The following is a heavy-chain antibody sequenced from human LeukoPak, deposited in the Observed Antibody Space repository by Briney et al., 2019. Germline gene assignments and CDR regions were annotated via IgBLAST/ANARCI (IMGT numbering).Heavy chain of an antibody. V-gene: IGHV3-48*03. J-gene: IGHJ6*03. Sequence: GGSLRLSCAASGFTFSSYEMNWVRQAPGKGLEWVSYISSSGSTIYYADSVKGRFTISRDNSKNTVYLQMNSLRAEDTAVYYCARTACSGGSCFPKYYYYMDVWGKGTTVTISS. CDR1: GFTFSSYE. CDR3: ARTACSGGSCFPKYYYYMDV. D-gene: IGHD2-15*01. CDR2: ISSSGSTI.